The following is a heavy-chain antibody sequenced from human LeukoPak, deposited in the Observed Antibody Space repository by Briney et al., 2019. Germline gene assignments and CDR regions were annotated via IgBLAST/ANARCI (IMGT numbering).Heavy chain of an antibody. CDR3: ARRVGRWFGERAYYYNYMDV. Sequence: SETLSLTCAAYGGSFSGYYWTWIRQPPGKGLEWIGEINHRRSTKYSPSLKSRVTISVDTSKNQFSLRLSSVTAADTAVYYCARRVGRWFGERAYYYNYMDVWGKGTTVTISS. D-gene: IGHD3-10*01. CDR1: GGSFSGYY. J-gene: IGHJ6*03. CDR2: INHRRST. V-gene: IGHV4-34*01.